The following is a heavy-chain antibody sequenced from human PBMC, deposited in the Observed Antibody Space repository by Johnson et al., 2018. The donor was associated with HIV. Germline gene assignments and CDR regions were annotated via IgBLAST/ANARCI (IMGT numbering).Heavy chain of an antibody. CDR1: GFTVSSNY. V-gene: IGHV3-66*03. CDR3: ARASDAFDI. J-gene: IGHJ3*02. CDR2: IYSDGTT. Sequence: EVQLVESGGGLIQPGGSLRLSCAASGFTVSSNYMSWVRQAPGQGLEWVSVIYSDGTTYYADLVKGRFTISRDNSKNTLYLQMNSLIPEDTAVYYCARASDAFDIWGQGTMVTVSS.